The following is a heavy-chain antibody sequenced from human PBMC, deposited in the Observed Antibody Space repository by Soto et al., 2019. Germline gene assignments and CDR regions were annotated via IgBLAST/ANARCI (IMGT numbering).Heavy chain of an antibody. CDR3: ASLAVSGNSDF. CDR1: GFTFSNYY. V-gene: IGHV3-11*01. CDR2: ITSSGSAT. Sequence: GGSLRLSCTASGFTFSNYYMAWIRQAPGKGLEWVSYITSSGSATSYSDSVRGRFAISRDKNSLFLQMNSLRGDDTAVYFCASLAVSGNSDFWGQGTLVTVSS. J-gene: IGHJ4*02. D-gene: IGHD6-19*01.